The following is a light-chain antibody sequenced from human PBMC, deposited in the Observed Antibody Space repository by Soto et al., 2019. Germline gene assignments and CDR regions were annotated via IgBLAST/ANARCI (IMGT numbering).Light chain of an antibody. Sequence: EIVMTQSPATLSVSPGERATLSCRASQSVGSNLAWYQQKPGQAPRLLIYGASTRATGIPARFSGSGSGADFTLTISTLEPEDFAVYYCQQRSSWPITFGQGTRREIK. J-gene: IGKJ5*01. CDR3: QQRSSWPIT. V-gene: IGKV3-15*01. CDR2: GAS. CDR1: QSVGSN.